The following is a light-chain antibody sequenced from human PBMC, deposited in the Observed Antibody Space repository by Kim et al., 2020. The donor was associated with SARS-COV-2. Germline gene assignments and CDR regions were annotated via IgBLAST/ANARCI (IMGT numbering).Light chain of an antibody. CDR1: KLGDKY. CDR2: QDS. Sequence: PGQTASITCSGDKLGDKYACWYQQKPGQSPVLVIYQDSKRPSGIPERFSGSNSGNTATLTISGTQAMDEADYYCQAWDSSTASLVFGGGTQLTVL. CDR3: QAWDSSTASLV. V-gene: IGLV3-1*01. J-gene: IGLJ3*02.